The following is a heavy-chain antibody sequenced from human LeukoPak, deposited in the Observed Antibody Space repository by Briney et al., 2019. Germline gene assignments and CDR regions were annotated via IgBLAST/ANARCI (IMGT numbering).Heavy chain of an antibody. V-gene: IGHV3-48*04. CDR1: GFTFSSYS. Sequence: QSGGSLRLSCAASGFTFSSYSMNWVRQAPGKGLEWVSYISSSSSTIYYADSVKGRFTISRDNAKNSLYLQMNSLRAEDTAVYYCARVIGSGGSCYDYWGQGTLVTVSS. CDR2: ISSSSSTI. J-gene: IGHJ4*02. CDR3: ARVIGSGGSCYDY. D-gene: IGHD2-15*01.